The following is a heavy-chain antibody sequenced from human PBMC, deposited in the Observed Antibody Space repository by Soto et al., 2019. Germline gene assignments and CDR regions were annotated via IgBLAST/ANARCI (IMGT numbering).Heavy chain of an antibody. CDR2: IYTSGST. CDR1: GGSISSYY. Sequence: PSATLSLTCTVSGGSISSYYWSWIRQPAGKGLEWIGRIYTSGSTNYNPSLKSRVTMSVDTSKNQFSLKLSSVTAADTAVYYCARVIWSGYFRRAFDFWGQGTLVTVSS. CDR3: ARVIWSGYFRRAFDF. V-gene: IGHV4-4*07. J-gene: IGHJ3*01. D-gene: IGHD3-3*01.